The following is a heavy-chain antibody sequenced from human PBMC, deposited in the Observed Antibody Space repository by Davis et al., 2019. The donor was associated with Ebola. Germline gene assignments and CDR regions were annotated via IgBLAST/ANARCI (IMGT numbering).Heavy chain of an antibody. CDR2: IRSKANNYAT. CDR3: TLTTVTSSDY. D-gene: IGHD4-17*01. Sequence: GESLKISCAASGFTFSGSAMHWVRQASGKGLEWVGRIRSKANNYATAYAASVKGRFTISRDDSKNTAYLQMNSLKTEDTAVYYCTLTTVTSSDYWGQGTLVTVSS. CDR1: GFTFSGSA. V-gene: IGHV3-73*01. J-gene: IGHJ4*02.